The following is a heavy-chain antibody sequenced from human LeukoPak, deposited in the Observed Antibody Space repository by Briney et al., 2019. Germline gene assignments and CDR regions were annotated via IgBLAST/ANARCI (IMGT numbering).Heavy chain of an antibody. CDR2: TYYRSTWYN. CDR1: GNSVSSNSVT. D-gene: IGHD2-2*01. J-gene: IGHJ5*02. Sequence: SQTLSLTCAISGNSVSSNSVTWNWIRQSPSRGLEWLGRTYYRSTWYNDYAVSVRGRITVNPDTSKNQFSLHLNSVTPEDTAVYYCARRLTQYDCFDPWGQGILVTVSS. CDR3: ARRLTQYDCFDP. V-gene: IGHV6-1*01.